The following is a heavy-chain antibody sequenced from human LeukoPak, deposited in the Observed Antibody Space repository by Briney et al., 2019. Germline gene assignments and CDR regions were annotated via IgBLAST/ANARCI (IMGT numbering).Heavy chain of an antibody. CDR2: ISSSSSTI. CDR3: ARALFCSTSCYYFDY. CDR1: GFTFSSYS. J-gene: IGHJ4*02. V-gene: IGHV3-48*04. D-gene: IGHD2-2*01. Sequence: TGGSLRLSCAASGFTFSSYSMNWVRQAPGKGLEWVSYISSSSSTIYYADSVKGRFTISRDNAKNSLYLQMNSLRAEDTAVYYCARALFCSTSCYYFDYWGQGTLVTVSS.